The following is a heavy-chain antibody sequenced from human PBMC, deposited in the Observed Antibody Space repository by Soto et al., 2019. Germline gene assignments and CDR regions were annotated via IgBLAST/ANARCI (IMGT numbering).Heavy chain of an antibody. CDR1: GFIFSDYS. D-gene: IGHD5-12*01. V-gene: IGHV3-23*01. Sequence: GGSLRLSCAASGFIFSDYSMAWVRQTPEKGLEWVSGMSISGEKTFYADSVNGRFTASRDSSKNTVYLQMNSLRVEDTAVYYCARWSGYGDLWGQGTLVTVSS. CDR2: MSISGEKT. J-gene: IGHJ4*02. CDR3: ARWSGYGDL.